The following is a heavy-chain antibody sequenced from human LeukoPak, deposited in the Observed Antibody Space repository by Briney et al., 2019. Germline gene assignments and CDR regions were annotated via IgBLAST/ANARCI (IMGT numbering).Heavy chain of an antibody. CDR1: GYTFTSYY. CDR2: INPNSGGT. V-gene: IGHV1-2*02. Sequence: ASVKVSCKASGYTFTSYYMHWVRQAPGQGLEWMGWINPNSGGTNYAQKFQGRVTMTRDTSISTAYMELSRLRSDDTAVYYCARMLRYFDWLPPGLRWFDLWGRGTLVTVSS. CDR3: ARMLRYFDWLPPGLRWFDL. J-gene: IGHJ2*01. D-gene: IGHD3-9*01.